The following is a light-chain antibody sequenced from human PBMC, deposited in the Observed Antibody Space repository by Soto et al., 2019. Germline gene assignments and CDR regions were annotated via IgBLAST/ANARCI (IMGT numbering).Light chain of an antibody. CDR1: QSVRSNF. Sequence: EIVLTQSPGTLSLSPGDTATLSCRASQSVRSNFLAWYQHKPGQAPRLLIHDAYSRATGIPDRFSGSGSGTDFTLTVSSLEPEDFAVYYCQQSSNWQGTFGRGTRVDIK. V-gene: IGKV3D-20*02. CDR2: DAY. J-gene: IGKJ1*01. CDR3: QQSSNWQGT.